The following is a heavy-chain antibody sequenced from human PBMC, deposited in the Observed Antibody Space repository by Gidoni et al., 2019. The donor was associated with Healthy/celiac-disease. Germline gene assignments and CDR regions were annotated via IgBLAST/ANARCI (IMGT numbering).Heavy chain of an antibody. D-gene: IGHD3-10*01. V-gene: IGHV3-7*01. CDR2: IKQDVSEK. Sequence: EVQLVESGGGLVQPGGSLRLSCAASGCTFSSYCISWVRQAPGKGLEWVANIKQDVSEKYYVDSVKGRFTISRDNAKNSLYLQMNSLRAEDTAVYYCARDSGGMDVWGQGTTVTVSS. CDR3: ARDSGGMDV. J-gene: IGHJ6*02. CDR1: GCTFSSYC.